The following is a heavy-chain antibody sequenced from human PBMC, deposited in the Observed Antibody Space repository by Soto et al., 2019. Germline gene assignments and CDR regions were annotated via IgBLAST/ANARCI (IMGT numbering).Heavy chain of an antibody. CDR3: AKDGGSGHFDY. V-gene: IGHV3-30*18. CDR1: GFTFSSYG. J-gene: IGHJ4*02. Sequence: QVQLVESGGCVVQPGRSLRLSCAASGFTFSSYGMHWVSQAPGKGLEWVAFISYDENNKYYADSVKGRFTISRDNSMKTLSLQMNSLRVEYTAVYYCAKDGGSGHFDYWGQGTLVTVSS. CDR2: ISYDENNK. D-gene: IGHD3-16*01.